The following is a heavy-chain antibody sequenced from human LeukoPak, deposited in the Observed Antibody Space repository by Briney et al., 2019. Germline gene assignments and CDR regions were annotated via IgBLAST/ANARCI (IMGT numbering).Heavy chain of an antibody. CDR2: ISGSGGST. CDR3: AKHKYFDWLLSSNFDY. V-gene: IGHV3-23*01. D-gene: IGHD3-9*01. CDR1: GFTFSSYA. J-gene: IGHJ4*02. Sequence: GGSLRLSCAASGFTFSSYAMSWVRQAPGKGLEWVSAISGSGGSTYYAGSVKGRFTISRDNSKNTLYLQMNSLRAEDTAVYYCAKHKYFDWLLSSNFDYWGQGTLVTVSS.